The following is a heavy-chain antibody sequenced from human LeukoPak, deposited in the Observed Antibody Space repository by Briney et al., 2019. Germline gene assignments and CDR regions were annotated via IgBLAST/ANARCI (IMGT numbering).Heavy chain of an antibody. V-gene: IGHV1-2*02. CDR3: ASVGYCSSTSCSPYNWFDP. CDR1: GYTFTGYY. D-gene: IGHD2-2*03. Sequence: ASVKVSCKASGYTFTGYYMHWVRQAPGQGLEWMGWINPNSGGTNYAQKFQGRVTMTRDTSISTAYTELSRLRSDDTAVYYCASVGYCSSTSCSPYNWFDPWGQGTLVTVSS. J-gene: IGHJ5*02. CDR2: INPNSGGT.